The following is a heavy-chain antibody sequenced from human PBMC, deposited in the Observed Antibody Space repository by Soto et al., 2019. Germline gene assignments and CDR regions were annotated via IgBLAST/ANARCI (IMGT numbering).Heavy chain of an antibody. CDR1: GGTFSSYT. CDR2: IIPILGIA. D-gene: IGHD5-18*01. V-gene: IGHV1-69*08. Sequence: QVQLVQSGAEVKKPGSSVKVSCKASGGTFSSYTISWVRQAPGQGLEWMGRIIPILGIANYAQKFQVRVTITADKSTSTAYMELSSLRSEDTAVYYCARDGIQLWKGGPFDYWGQGTLVTVSS. J-gene: IGHJ4*02. CDR3: ARDGIQLWKGGPFDY.